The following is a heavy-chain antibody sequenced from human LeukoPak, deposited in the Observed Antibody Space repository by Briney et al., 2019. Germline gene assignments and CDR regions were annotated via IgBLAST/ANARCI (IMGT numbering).Heavy chain of an antibody. Sequence: SETLSLTCAVYGGSFSGYYWSWIRQPPGKGLEWIGEINHSGSTNYNPSLKSRVTISVDTSKNQFSLKLSSVTAADTAEYYCARVGVVPAAMMGTYYYYYMDVWGKGTTVTVSS. D-gene: IGHD2-2*01. V-gene: IGHV4-34*01. CDR2: INHSGST. CDR3: ARVGVVPAAMMGTYYYYYMDV. CDR1: GGSFSGYY. J-gene: IGHJ6*03.